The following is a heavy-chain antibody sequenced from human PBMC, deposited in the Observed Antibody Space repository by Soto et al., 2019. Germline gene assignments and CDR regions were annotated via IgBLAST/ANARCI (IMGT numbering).Heavy chain of an antibody. CDR3: AKEHSNYVSYYYGMGV. J-gene: IGHJ6*02. D-gene: IGHD4-4*01. CDR2: ISGSGGST. Sequence: PGGSLRLSCAASGFTFSSYAMSWVRQAPGKGLEWVSAISGSGGSTYYADSVKGRFTISRDNSKNTLYLQMNSLRTEDTALYYCAKEHSNYVSYYYGMGVWGQGTTVTV. CDR1: GFTFSSYA. V-gene: IGHV3-23*01.